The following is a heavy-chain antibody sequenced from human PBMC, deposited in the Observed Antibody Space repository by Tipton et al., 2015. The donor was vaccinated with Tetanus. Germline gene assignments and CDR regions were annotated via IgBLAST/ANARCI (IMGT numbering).Heavy chain of an antibody. V-gene: IGHV3-48*04. Sequence: GSLRLSCAASGFTFDNYALHWVRQAPGKGLEWLSYISGGSDVIYYADSVKGRFTISRDNARNSTYLQMDSLRAEDTAVYYCGRAWGPGVGATLFWGQGILVTVSS. CDR3: GRAWGPGVGATLF. J-gene: IGHJ4*01. D-gene: IGHD1-26*01. CDR2: ISGGSDVI. CDR1: GFTFDNYA.